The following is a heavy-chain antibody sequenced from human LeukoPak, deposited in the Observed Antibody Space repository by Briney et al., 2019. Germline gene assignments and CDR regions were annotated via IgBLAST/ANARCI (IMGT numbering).Heavy chain of an antibody. V-gene: IGHV4-39*01. CDR1: GGSISSSSYY. J-gene: IGHJ4*02. D-gene: IGHD6-19*01. CDR2: IYYSGST. Sequence: PSETLSLTCTVSGGSISSSSYYWGWIRQPPGKGLEWIGSIYYSGSTYYNPSLKSRVTISVDTSKNQFSLKLSSVTAADTAVYYCARLGSSGWYAAFDYWGQGPRSPSPQ. CDR3: ARLGSSGWYAAFDY.